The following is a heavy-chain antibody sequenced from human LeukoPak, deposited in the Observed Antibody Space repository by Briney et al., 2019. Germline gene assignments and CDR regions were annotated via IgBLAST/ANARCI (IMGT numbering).Heavy chain of an antibody. Sequence: CLRLSCAASGFFFSNYGMIWVRRASRKGLEWVSAMSGSGGYTLYADSVKGRFTISRDNFKSTLYLRMSSLRAEDTAVYYCAKTGVSGWHFDYWGHGTLVTVSS. V-gene: IGHV3-23*01. CDR3: AKTGVSGWHFDY. J-gene: IGHJ4*03. CDR2: MSGSGGYT. D-gene: IGHD6-25*01. CDR1: GFFFSNYG.